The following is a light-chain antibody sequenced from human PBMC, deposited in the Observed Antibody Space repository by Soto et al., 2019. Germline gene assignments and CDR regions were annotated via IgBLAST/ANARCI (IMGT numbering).Light chain of an antibody. CDR2: ASS. CDR3: QQVDSYPRT. V-gene: IGKV1-9*01. CDR1: HGIGTY. Sequence: IKLTQSPSSLSACVGDRVTVTCRASHGIGTYLVWYQQKSGKAPTVLIYASSTLQTGVPSRFSGSGSGTDFSLTISSLHHEDVATYYCQQVDSYPRTFGQGTKVDIK. J-gene: IGKJ1*01.